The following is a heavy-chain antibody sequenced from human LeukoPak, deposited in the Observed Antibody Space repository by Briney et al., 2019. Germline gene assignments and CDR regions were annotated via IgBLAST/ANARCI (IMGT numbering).Heavy chain of an antibody. CDR2: IIPIFGTA. CDR3: ARGNYGGNSVDY. V-gene: IGHV1-69*13. Sequence: SVKVSCKASGYTFTGYYMHWVRQAPGQGLEWMGGIIPIFGTANYAQKFQGRVTITADESTSTAYMELSSLRSEDTAVYYCARGNYGGNSVDYWGQGTLVTVSS. CDR1: GYTFTGYY. J-gene: IGHJ4*02. D-gene: IGHD4-23*01.